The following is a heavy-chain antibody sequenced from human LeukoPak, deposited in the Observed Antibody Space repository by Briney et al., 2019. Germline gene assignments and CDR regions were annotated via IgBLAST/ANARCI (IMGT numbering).Heavy chain of an antibody. Sequence: GGSLRLSCAASGFTFSSYEMNWVRQAPGKGLEWVSYISSSGSTIYYADSVKGRFTISRDNSKNTLYLQMNSLRAEDTAVYYCARDRGQLWFMYYFDYWGQGTLVTVSS. CDR1: GFTFSSYE. CDR2: ISSSGSTI. J-gene: IGHJ4*02. D-gene: IGHD5-18*01. CDR3: ARDRGQLWFMYYFDY. V-gene: IGHV3-48*03.